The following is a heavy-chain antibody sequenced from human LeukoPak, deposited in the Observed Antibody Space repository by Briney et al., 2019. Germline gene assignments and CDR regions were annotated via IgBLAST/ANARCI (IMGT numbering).Heavy chain of an antibody. CDR3: ARSWGLHFDY. D-gene: IGHD1-26*01. CDR1: GFTFNSYW. J-gene: IGHJ4*02. Sequence: GGSLRLSCAASGFTFNSYWMSWVRQAPGKGLEWVANIKQDGSEKYYVDSVKGRFTVSRDNAKNSLYLQVNSLRAEDTAVYYCARSWGLHFDYWGQGALVTVSS. V-gene: IGHV3-7*04. CDR2: IKQDGSEK.